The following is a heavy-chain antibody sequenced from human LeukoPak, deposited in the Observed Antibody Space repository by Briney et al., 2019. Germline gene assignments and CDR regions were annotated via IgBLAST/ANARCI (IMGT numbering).Heavy chain of an antibody. CDR2: ISSSSTI. CDR3: ARDRGGSYSAIDY. J-gene: IGHJ4*02. CDR1: GFTFSSYS. D-gene: IGHD1-26*01. Sequence: AGGSLRLSCAASGFTFSSYSMTWVRQAPGKGLEWVSFISSSSTIYYADSVKGRFTISRDNAKNSLYLQMNSLRAEDTAVYYCARDRGGSYSAIDYWGQGTLDTVSS. V-gene: IGHV3-48*04.